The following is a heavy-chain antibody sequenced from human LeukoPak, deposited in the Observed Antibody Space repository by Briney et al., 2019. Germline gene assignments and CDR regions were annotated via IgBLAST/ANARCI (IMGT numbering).Heavy chain of an antibody. J-gene: IGHJ4*02. CDR3: ARGGTYSSSSLNS. Sequence: GGSLRLSCAASGFTFSSHAMHWVRQAPGKGLEYVSSINTNGNYIYYVESVRGRFTISRDDSKNTLHLQMGSLRPEDMAVYYYARGGTYSSSSLNSWGQGTLVTVSS. V-gene: IGHV3-64*02. D-gene: IGHD6-6*01. CDR1: GFTFSSHA. CDR2: INTNGNYI.